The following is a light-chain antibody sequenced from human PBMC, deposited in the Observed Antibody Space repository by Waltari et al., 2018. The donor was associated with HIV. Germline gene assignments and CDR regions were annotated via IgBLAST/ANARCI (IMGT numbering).Light chain of an antibody. CDR3: QQYNAYPYT. CDR2: KAS. V-gene: IGKV1-5*03. Sequence: DIQMTQSPSSVSAFIGDRVTITCRASQSIDNWLAWYQQKPGKAPKFLIYKASSLESGVSSRFSGSGSGTEFTLTISNLQPDDLATYYCQQYNAYPYTFGQGTKLEIK. CDR1: QSIDNW. J-gene: IGKJ2*01.